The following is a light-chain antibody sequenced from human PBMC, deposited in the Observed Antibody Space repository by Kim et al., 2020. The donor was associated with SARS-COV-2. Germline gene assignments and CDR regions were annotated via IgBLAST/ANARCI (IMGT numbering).Light chain of an antibody. CDR1: ALPKQY. J-gene: IGLJ1*01. V-gene: IGLV3-25*03. CDR2: KDS. CDR3: QSADSSGTSWV. Sequence: SYELTQPPSLSESPGQTARITCSGDALPKQYAYWYQQKPGQAPVLVIYKDSERPSGIPERFSGSSSGTTVTLTISGVQAEDEADYYCQSADSSGTSWVFG.